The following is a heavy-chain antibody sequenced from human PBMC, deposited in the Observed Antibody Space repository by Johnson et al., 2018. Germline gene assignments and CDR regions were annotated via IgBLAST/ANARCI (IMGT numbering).Heavy chain of an antibody. V-gene: IGHV3-9*01. D-gene: IGHD6-13*01. CDR1: GFTFGDYA. CDR3: VKDLAGNYNYMDV. Sequence: VQLQESGGGLVQPGRSLRLSCVGSGFTFGDYAMHWVRLGPGEGLEWVSGISWNSVSVGYAESVKGRFTISRDNAKNSLYLQMSNLRVEDTALYYCVKDLAGNYNYMDVGGRGTTVTVSS. CDR2: ISWNSVSV. J-gene: IGHJ6*03.